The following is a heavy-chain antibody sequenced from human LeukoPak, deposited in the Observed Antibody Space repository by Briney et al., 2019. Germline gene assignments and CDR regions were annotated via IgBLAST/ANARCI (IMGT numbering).Heavy chain of an antibody. CDR2: IKQDGSEK. CDR1: GFTFSSYW. D-gene: IGHD6-19*01. CDR3: ARGVRIAVAGNIDY. V-gene: IGHV3-7*04. Sequence: GGSLRLSCAASGFTFSSYWMSWVRQAPGKGLEWVANIKQDGSEKYYVDSVKGRFTISRDNSKNTLYLQMNSLRAEDTAVYYCARGVRIAVAGNIDYWGQGALVTVSS. J-gene: IGHJ4*02.